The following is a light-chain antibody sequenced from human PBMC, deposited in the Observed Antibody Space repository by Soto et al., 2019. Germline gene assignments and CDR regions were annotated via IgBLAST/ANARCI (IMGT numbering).Light chain of an antibody. V-gene: IGKV1-39*01. CDR1: QSISSY. Sequence: DIQMTQSPSSLSASVGDRVTITCRASQSISSYLNWYQQKPGKAPKLLIYAASSLQSGVPSRLSGSGSGTDFTLTISSLQPEDFATYYCQQSYSTSMYTFGQGT. CDR3: QQSYSTSMYT. CDR2: AAS. J-gene: IGKJ2*01.